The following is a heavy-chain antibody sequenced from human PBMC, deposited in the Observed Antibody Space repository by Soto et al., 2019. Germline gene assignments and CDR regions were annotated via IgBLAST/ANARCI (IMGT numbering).Heavy chain of an antibody. Sequence: QVQLQESGPGLVEPSGTLSLTCAVSSGSISSSNLWSWVRQPPGKGLEWIGEIYHSGSTNYNPSLKSRVTISVDKSKNQFSLKLSSVTAADTAVYYCARSGSSWSDYYFDYWGQGALVTVSS. J-gene: IGHJ4*02. CDR3: ARSGSSWSDYYFDY. CDR1: SGSISSSNL. CDR2: IYHSGST. V-gene: IGHV4-4*02. D-gene: IGHD6-13*01.